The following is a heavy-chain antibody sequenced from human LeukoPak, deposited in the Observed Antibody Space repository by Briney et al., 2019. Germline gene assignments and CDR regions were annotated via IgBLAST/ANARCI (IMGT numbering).Heavy chain of an antibody. D-gene: IGHD3-16*01. J-gene: IGHJ4*02. CDR1: GGTFSSYA. CDR2: IIPILGIA. Sequence: GASVKVSCKAPGGTFSSYAISWVRQAPGQGLEWMGRIIPILGIANYAQKFQGRVTITADKSTSTAYMELSSLRSEDTAVYYCARDPPIMTGGSHELIDYWGQGTLVTVSS. CDR3: ARDPPIMTGGSHELIDY. V-gene: IGHV1-69*04.